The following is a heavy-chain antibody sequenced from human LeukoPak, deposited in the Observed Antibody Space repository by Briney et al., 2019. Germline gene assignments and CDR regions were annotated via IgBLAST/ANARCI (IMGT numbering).Heavy chain of an antibody. D-gene: IGHD5-18*01. CDR3: ARSYIPADTAMAGGFDY. Sequence: SVKVSCKASGGTFTSYAISWVRQAPGQGLEWMGGIIPIFGTANYAQKFQGRVTITADKSTSTAYMELSSLRSEDTAVYYCARSYIPADTAMAGGFDYWGQGTLVTVSS. CDR2: IIPIFGTA. V-gene: IGHV1-69*06. CDR1: GGTFTSYA. J-gene: IGHJ4*02.